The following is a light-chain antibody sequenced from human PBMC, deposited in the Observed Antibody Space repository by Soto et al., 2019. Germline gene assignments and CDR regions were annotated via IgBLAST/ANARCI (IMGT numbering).Light chain of an antibody. J-gene: IGKJ1*01. Sequence: DVVMTQSPLSLPVTLGQPASISCRSSQSLIHSDGNTYLSWFQQRPGQSPRRLIYEVSDRDSGVPDRCTGIGSGTDFTLKISRGDAEDVGVYYCMQGTHWPWTFGQGTEVEIK. V-gene: IGKV2-30*02. CDR1: QSLIHSDGNTY. CDR2: EVS. CDR3: MQGTHWPWT.